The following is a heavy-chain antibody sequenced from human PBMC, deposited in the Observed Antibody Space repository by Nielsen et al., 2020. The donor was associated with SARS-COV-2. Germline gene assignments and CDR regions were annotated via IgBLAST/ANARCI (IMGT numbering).Heavy chain of an antibody. J-gene: IGHJ6*02. D-gene: IGHD6-6*01. CDR2: INPNSGGT. Sequence: WVRQAPGQGLEWMGRINPNSGGTNYAQKFRGRVTMTRDTSISTAYMELSRLRSDDTAVYYCARAGLSPYSSSSSSYGMDVWGQGTTVTVSS. V-gene: IGHV1-2*06. CDR3: ARAGLSPYSSSSSSYGMDV.